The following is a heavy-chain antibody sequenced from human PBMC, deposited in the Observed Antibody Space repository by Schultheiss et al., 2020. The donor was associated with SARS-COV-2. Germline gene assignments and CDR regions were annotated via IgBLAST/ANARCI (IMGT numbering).Heavy chain of an antibody. CDR2: IYYNGNI. CDR1: GGSISGGGYH. CDR3: STYIAGAGGTGY. V-gene: IGHV4-31*03. D-gene: IGHD6-13*01. J-gene: IGHJ4*02. Sequence: LRLSCTVSGGSISGGGYHWSWIRQLPGKGLEWIGQIYYNGNIYYNPSLQTRVTISVDASKNQFSLQLSSVTAADTAVYYCSTYIAGAGGTGYWGQGTLVTVSS.